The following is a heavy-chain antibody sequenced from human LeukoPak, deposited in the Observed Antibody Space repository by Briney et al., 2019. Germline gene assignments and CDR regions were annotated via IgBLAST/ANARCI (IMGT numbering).Heavy chain of an antibody. CDR2: IWYDGSNK. V-gene: IGHV3-33*01. CDR1: GFTFSSYG. CDR3: ASFDYGRFVPRPSYYMDV. Sequence: QSGGSLRLSCAASGFTFSSYGMHWVRQAPGKGLEWVAVIWYDGSNKYYADSVKGRFTISRDNSKNTLYLQMNSLRAEGTAVYYCASFDYGRFVPRPSYYMDVWGKGTTVTVSS. J-gene: IGHJ6*03. D-gene: IGHD4/OR15-4a*01.